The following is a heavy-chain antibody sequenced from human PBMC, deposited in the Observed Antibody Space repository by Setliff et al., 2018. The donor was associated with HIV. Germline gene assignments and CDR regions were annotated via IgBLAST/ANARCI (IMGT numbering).Heavy chain of an antibody. D-gene: IGHD2-2*01. CDR1: GGSFSSYH. CDR3: VRVGASGVASSMDYHYYMDV. Sequence: PSETLSLTCTVSGGSFSSYHWSWIRHPAGKGLEWIGHIFASGSTKYNPSLESRVTMSVDTSRTQFSLKLRSVTAADTAVYYCVRVGASGVASSMDYHYYMDVWGKGTSVTVSS. CDR2: IFASGST. V-gene: IGHV4-4*07. J-gene: IGHJ6*03.